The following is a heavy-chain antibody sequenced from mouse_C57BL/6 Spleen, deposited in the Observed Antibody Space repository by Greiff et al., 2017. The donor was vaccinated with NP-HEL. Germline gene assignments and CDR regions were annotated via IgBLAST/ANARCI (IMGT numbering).Heavy chain of an antibody. CDR3: ARSLKNYFDY. CDR1: GYAFTNYL. V-gene: IGHV1-54*01. J-gene: IGHJ2*01. D-gene: IGHD1-3*01. Sequence: QVQLQQSGAELVRPGTSVKVSCKASGYAFTNYLIEWVKQRPGQGLEWIGVINPGSGGTNYNEKFKGKATLTADKSSSTAYMQLSSLTSEDSAVYFCARSLKNYFDYWGQGTTLTVSS. CDR2: INPGSGGT.